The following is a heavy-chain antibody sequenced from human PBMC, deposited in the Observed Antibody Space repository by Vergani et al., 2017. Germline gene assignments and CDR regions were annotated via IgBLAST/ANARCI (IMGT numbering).Heavy chain of an antibody. D-gene: IGHD3-9*01. CDR1: GYSFTSYW. CDR2: IDPSDSYT. Sequence: EVQLVQSGAEVTKPGESLRISCKGSGYSFTSYWISWVRQMPGKGLEWMGRIDPSDSYTNYSPSFQGHVTISADKSISTAYLQWSSLKASDTAMYYCARHGNYYILTGYPQWYFDLWGRGTLVTVSS. J-gene: IGHJ2*01. V-gene: IGHV5-10-1*03. CDR3: ARHGNYYILTGYPQWYFDL.